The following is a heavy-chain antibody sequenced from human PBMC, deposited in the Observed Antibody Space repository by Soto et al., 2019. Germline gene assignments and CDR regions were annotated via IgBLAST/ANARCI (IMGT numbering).Heavy chain of an antibody. CDR2: IYYSGST. CDR1: GGSISSYY. J-gene: IGHJ4*02. V-gene: IGHV4-59*01. CDR3: ASSQYSSSRFY. D-gene: IGHD6-13*01. Sequence: SETLSLTCTVSGGSISSYYWSWIRQPPGKGLEWIGYIYYSGSTNYNPSLKSRVTISVDTSKNQFSLKLSSVTAADTAVYYCASSQYSSSRFYWGQGTLVTVSS.